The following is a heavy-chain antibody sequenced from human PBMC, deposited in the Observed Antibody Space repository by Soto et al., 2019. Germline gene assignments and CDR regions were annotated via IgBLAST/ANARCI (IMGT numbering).Heavy chain of an antibody. CDR3: AKDFEYMGDGINWFEP. Sequence: PGGSLRLSCAASGFTFSSYGMHWVRQAPGKGLEWVAVISYDGSNKYYADSVKGRFTISRDNSKNTLYLQMNSLRAEDTAVYYCAKDFEYMGDGINWFEPWGQGT. D-gene: IGHD6-6*01. V-gene: IGHV3-30*18. J-gene: IGHJ5*02. CDR1: GFTFSSYG. CDR2: ISYDGSNK.